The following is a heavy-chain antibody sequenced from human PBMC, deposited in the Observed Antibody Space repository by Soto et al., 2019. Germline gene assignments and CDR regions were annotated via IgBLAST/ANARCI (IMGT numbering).Heavy chain of an antibody. Sequence: SETLSLTCTVSGDSITGSYWSWIRQPPGKTLEWIGYIYHSGTTTYNPSLKSRVSISVDTSKNQFSLRLTSMIAADTAVYYCARDMPYAAGSLAGCDYWGQGILVTVSS. CDR1: GDSITGSY. CDR3: ARDMPYAAGSLAGCDY. J-gene: IGHJ4*02. D-gene: IGHD1-26*01. V-gene: IGHV4-59*01. CDR2: IYHSGTT.